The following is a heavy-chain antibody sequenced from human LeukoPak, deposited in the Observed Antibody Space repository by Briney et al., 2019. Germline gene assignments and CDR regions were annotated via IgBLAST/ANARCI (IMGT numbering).Heavy chain of an antibody. D-gene: IGHD3-3*01. Sequence: SSETLSLTCTVSGYSINTNYYWGWIRQPPGKGLEWIASIYHSGSTYYKPSLKSRVTISLDTSKNQFSLKLSSVTAADTAVYYCARYPPFWDGFDIWGQGTMVTVSS. V-gene: IGHV4-38-2*02. J-gene: IGHJ3*02. CDR2: IYHSGST. CDR3: ARYPPFWDGFDI. CDR1: GYSINTNYY.